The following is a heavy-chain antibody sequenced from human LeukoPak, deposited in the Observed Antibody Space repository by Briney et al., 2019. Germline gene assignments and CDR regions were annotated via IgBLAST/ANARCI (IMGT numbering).Heavy chain of an antibody. Sequence: GGSLRLSCGASGFIFRNYAIHWVRQAPGKGLEWVAVIWYDGSNKYYADSVKGRFTISRDNSKNTLYLQMNSLRAEDTAVYYCASSYSSSYYFDYWGQGTLVTVSS. CDR1: GFIFRNYA. D-gene: IGHD6-6*01. V-gene: IGHV3-33*08. J-gene: IGHJ4*02. CDR3: ASSYSSSYYFDY. CDR2: IWYDGSNK.